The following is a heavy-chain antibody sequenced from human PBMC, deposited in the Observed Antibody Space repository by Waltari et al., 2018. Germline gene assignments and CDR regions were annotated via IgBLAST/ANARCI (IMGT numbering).Heavy chain of an antibody. CDR3: TRGGRDSSWYWRD. CDR1: GLRFRNYW. D-gene: IGHD6-13*01. Sequence: EVQLVESGGGLAQPGGSLRLPWAASGLRFRNYWMTWVRQASGKGPEWVANIKQDGSEKYYMDSVKGRFTISRDNAKNSLYLQMNNLRVEDTAVYYCTRGGRDSSWYWRDWGQGTLVTVSS. CDR2: IKQDGSEK. V-gene: IGHV3-7*01. J-gene: IGHJ4*02.